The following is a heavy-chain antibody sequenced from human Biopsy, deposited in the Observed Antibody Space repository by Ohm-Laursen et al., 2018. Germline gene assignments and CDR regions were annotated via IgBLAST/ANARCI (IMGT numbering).Heavy chain of an antibody. V-gene: IGHV3-66*01. D-gene: IGHD5-18*01. Sequence: SLRLSCTASGFTVSDNHISWIRQAPGKGLQWVSLIYSDGNTYYADSVKGRFTISRDNSKNMLYLQMNTLRDADTAVYYCARDPRDTALGIFDYWGLGTLVTVSS. CDR2: IYSDGNT. CDR3: ARDPRDTALGIFDY. J-gene: IGHJ4*02. CDR1: GFTVSDNH.